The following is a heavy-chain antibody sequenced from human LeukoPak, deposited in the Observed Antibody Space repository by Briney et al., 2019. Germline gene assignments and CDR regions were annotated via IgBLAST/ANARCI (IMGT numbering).Heavy chain of an antibody. CDR1: GGSISGYY. J-gene: IGHJ4*02. V-gene: IGHV4-59*08. CDR2: ISYIGST. CDR3: VRGYSGYPYYLDY. D-gene: IGHD5-12*01. Sequence: SETLSLTCTVSGGSISGYYWTWIRQPPGEGLEWIGYISYIGSTSSHPSRKRRVIISLDITKSQLSLKLTSVTAAATAVYYCVRGYSGYPYYLDYWGQGTLVTVSS.